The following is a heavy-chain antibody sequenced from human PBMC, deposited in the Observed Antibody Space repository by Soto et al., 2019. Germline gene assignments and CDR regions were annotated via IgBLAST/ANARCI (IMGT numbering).Heavy chain of an antibody. CDR1: GFSFSSHG. V-gene: IGHV3-33*01. D-gene: IGHD3-3*02. CDR3: ARDAQHLANYGMDG. J-gene: IGHJ6*02. Sequence: QVQLVESGGNVVQPGRSLRLSCAASGFSFSSHGMHWVRQAPGKGLEWVAHLWAGGNIRYYAYSVKGRFTISSDHSKNTLYLQMDSLGAEDTAVYYCARDAQHLANYGMDGWGQGTTVTVYS. CDR2: LWAGGNIR.